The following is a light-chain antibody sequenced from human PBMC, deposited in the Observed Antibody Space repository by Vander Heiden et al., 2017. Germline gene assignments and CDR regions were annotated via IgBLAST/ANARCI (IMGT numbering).Light chain of an antibody. CDR2: WAS. CDR1: QSLLYSSNNKNY. J-gene: IGKJ4*02. CDR3: QQYYSTPLT. V-gene: IGKV4-1*01. Sequence: DIVMDPSPDSLAVSLCERPNINCKSSQSLLYSSNNKNYLAWYQQKPGQPPKLLIYWASTRESGVPDRFSGSGSGTDFTLTISSLQAEDVAVYYCQQYYSTPLTFGGGTKVEIK.